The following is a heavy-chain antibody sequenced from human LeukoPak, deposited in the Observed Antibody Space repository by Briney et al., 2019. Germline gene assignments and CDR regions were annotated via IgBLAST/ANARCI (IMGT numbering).Heavy chain of an antibody. D-gene: IGHD5-24*01. J-gene: IGHJ4*02. CDR3: ARGEMAKITVGASDY. CDR2: ISSDGSDK. CDR1: GFTFSSYP. Sequence: GRSLRLSCAASGFTFSSYPMHWVRQAPGKGLEWVALISSDGSDKKYADSVKGRFTSSRDNAKNSLYLQMNSLRAEDTAVYYCARGEMAKITVGASDYWGQGTLVTVSS. V-gene: IGHV3-30-3*01.